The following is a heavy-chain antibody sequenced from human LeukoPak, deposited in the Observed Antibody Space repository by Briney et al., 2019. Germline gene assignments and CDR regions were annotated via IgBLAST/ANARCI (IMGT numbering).Heavy chain of an antibody. CDR3: ARGRGSSWYFDY. D-gene: IGHD6-13*01. CDR2: INSDGSGT. CDR1: GFTFSSYW. V-gene: IGHV3-74*01. J-gene: IGHJ4*02. Sequence: HSGGSLRLSCAASGFTFSSYWMHWVRQAPGKGLVWVSRINSDGSGTSYADSVKGRFTISRDNAKNTLYLQMNSLRAEDTAVYYCARGRGSSWYFDYWGQGTLVTVSS.